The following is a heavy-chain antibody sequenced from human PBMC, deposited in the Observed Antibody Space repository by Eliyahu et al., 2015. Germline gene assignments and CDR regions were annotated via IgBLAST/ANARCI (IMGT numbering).Heavy chain of an antibody. J-gene: IGHJ4*02. D-gene: IGHD5-24*01. V-gene: IGHV2-70*04. CDR1: GFSLSTSGMR. CDR3: ARAQLRDGYNAGLDY. CDR2: IDWDNDK. Sequence: QVTLRESGPALVKPTQTLTLTCTFSGFSLSTSGMRVSWIRQPPGKALEWLARIDWDNDKFYSTSLKTRLTISKDTSKNQVVLTMTNMDPVDTATYFCARAQLRDGYNAGLDYWGQGTLVTVSS.